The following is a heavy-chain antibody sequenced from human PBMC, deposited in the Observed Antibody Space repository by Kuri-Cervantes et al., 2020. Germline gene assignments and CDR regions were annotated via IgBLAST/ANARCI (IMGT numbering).Heavy chain of an antibody. CDR2: IWYDGSNI. J-gene: IGHJ4*02. D-gene: IGHD2-2*01. CDR3: AKSYVPAGNNLGYFDY. CDR1: GFTFSSYG. Sequence: GESLKISCAASGFTFSSYGMHWVRQAPGKGLEWVALIWYDGSNIYYADSVKGRFTISRDNFKNTLSLQMNSLRAEDTAMYYCAKSYVPAGNNLGYFDYWGQGTLVTVSS. V-gene: IGHV3-30*02.